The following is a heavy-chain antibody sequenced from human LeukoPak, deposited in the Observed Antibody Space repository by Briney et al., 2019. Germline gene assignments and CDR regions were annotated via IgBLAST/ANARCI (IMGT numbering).Heavy chain of an antibody. D-gene: IGHD3-10*01. J-gene: IGHJ4*02. V-gene: IGHV4-34*01. CDR3: ARERRGIDN. Sequence: SETLSLTCAVYGGSFSGYYWSWIRQPPGKGLEWIGEINHSGSTNYNPSLKSRVTISVGTSKNQFSLKLSSVTAADTAVYYCARERRGIDNWGQGTLVTVSS. CDR1: GGSFSGYY. CDR2: INHSGST.